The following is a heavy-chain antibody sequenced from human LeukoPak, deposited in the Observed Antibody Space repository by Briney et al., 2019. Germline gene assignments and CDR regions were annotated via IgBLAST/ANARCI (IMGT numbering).Heavy chain of an antibody. V-gene: IGHV3-30*18. CDR2: ISYDGSNK. J-gene: IGHJ4*02. CDR1: GFTFSSYG. D-gene: IGHD6-13*01. Sequence: GGSLRLSCPASGFTFSSYGMHWVHQAPGKGLEWVAVISYDGSNKYYADSVKGRFTISRDNSKNTLYLQMNSLRAEDTAVYYCAKDPSSSSTLYYFDSSGQGTLVTVSS. CDR3: AKDPSSSSTLYYFDS.